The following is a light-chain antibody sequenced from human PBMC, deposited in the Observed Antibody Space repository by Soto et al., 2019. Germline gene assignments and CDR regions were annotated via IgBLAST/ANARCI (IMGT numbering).Light chain of an antibody. CDR3: QQYNSYSEA. Sequence: DFQITQSPLTLSGPEGDRVTITCRASQTISSWLAWYQQKPGKAPKLLIYKAYTLKSGVPSRFSGSGSGTEFTLTISSLQPDDFATYYCQQYNSYSEAFGQGTKV. CDR2: KAY. V-gene: IGKV1-5*03. CDR1: QTISSW. J-gene: IGKJ1*01.